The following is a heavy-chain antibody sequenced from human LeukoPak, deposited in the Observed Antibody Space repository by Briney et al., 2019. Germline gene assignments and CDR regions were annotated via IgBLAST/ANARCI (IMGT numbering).Heavy chain of an antibody. D-gene: IGHD6-13*01. V-gene: IGHV1-46*01. J-gene: IGHJ4*02. CDR3: ARVNGQQLAIDY. CDR2: IKPSGGST. Sequence: EASVKVSCKASGYTFTTYYIHWVRQAPGQGLEWMGIIKPSGGSTSYAQKFQGRVTMTRDTSTSTVYIQVSSLISEDTAVYYCARVNGQQLAIDYWGQGTLVTVSS. CDR1: GYTFTTYY.